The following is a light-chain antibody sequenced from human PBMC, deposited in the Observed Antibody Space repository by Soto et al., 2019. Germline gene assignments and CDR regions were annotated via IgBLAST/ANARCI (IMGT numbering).Light chain of an antibody. CDR2: GAS. CDR1: QSLSSSY. CDR3: QQYGTSPRK. V-gene: IGKV3-20*01. Sequence: EIVLAQSPGAPVLSSGGRATLSCRASQSLSSSYVAWYQQKPGQAPRLLIYGASSRATGIPDRFSGSGSGTDFSLTISRLESDDFAVYVCQQYGTSPRKFGQGTKVDIK. J-gene: IGKJ1*01.